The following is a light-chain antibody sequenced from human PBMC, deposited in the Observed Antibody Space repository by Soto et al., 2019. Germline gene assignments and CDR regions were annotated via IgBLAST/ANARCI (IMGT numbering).Light chain of an antibody. J-gene: IGKJ1*01. CDR3: QQRSNWPWT. CDR2: DAS. CDR1: QSVSSY. Sequence: EIVLTQSPATLSLCPGERATLSCRASQSVSSYLAWYQQKPGQAPRLLIYDASNRATGIPARFSGSGSGTDFPLTISSLEPEDFAVYYCQQRSNWPWTFGQGTKVEIK. V-gene: IGKV3-11*01.